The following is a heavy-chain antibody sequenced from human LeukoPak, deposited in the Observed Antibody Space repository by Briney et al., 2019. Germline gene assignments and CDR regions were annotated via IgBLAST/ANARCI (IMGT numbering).Heavy chain of an antibody. D-gene: IGHD3-22*01. CDR2: IHHSGST. CDR3: AREGDSSVYYDY. J-gene: IGHJ4*02. Sequence: SEPLSLTCAVYRGSFSGYYWSWIRQPPGKGLEWIGEIHHSGSTNYNPSLKSRVTISVDTSKNQFSLKLSSVTAADTAVYYCAREGDSSVYYDYWGQGTLVTVSS. CDR1: RGSFSGYY. V-gene: IGHV4-34*01.